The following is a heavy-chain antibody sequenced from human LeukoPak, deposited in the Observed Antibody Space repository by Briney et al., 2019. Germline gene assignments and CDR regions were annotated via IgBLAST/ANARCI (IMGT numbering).Heavy chain of an antibody. J-gene: IGHJ4*02. CDR1: GFTFSSYG. V-gene: IGHV3-23*01. Sequence: PGGSLRLPCAASGFTFSSYGMSWVRQAPGKGLEWVSAISGSGGSTYYADFVKGRLTISRDNSKNTLYLQMNSLRAEDTAVYYCAKERVVSYYDSSGYYDYWGQGTLVTVSS. CDR2: ISGSGGST. CDR3: AKERVVSYYDSSGYYDY. D-gene: IGHD3-22*01.